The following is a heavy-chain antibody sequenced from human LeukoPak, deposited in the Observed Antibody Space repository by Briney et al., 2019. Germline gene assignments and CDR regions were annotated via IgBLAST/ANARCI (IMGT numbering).Heavy chain of an antibody. J-gene: IGHJ4*02. CDR2: MNPNSGNT. V-gene: IGHV1-8*01. CDR3: ARGYSYGPASY. D-gene: IGHD5-18*01. Sequence: ASVEVSCKXSGYTFTSNDINWVRQATRRGLEWMGRMNPNSGNTGYAQKFQGRVTMTRNTSISTAYMELSSLRSEDTAVYYCARGYSYGPASYWGQGTLVTVSS. CDR1: GYTFTSND.